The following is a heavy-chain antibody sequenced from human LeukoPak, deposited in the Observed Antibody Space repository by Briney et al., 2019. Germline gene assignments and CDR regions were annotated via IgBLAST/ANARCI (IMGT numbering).Heavy chain of an antibody. CDR3: AKVEYSSPSFDY. CDR2: ISYDGRQN. CDR1: GFTFSTYA. D-gene: IGHD6-6*01. Sequence: PGRSLRLSCAASGFTFSTYAMNWVRQAPGKGLEWVAVISYDGRQNYYADSVKGRFTISRDNSKNTLYLQMNSLRAEDTAVYYCAKVEYSSPSFDYWGQGPLVPVSS. J-gene: IGHJ4*02. V-gene: IGHV3-30*04.